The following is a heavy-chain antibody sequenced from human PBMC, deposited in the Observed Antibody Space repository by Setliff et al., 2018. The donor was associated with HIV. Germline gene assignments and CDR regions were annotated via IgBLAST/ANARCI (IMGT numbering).Heavy chain of an antibody. D-gene: IGHD2-15*01. Sequence: PGGSLRLSCAASGFTFSSYGMHWVRQAPGKGLEWVAFIRYDGSIKYYADSVKGRFTISRDNSKNSLFLQMNSLRTEDTAVYYCARSGGDCSGISCYSLWFDPWGHGTLVTVSS. CDR1: GFTFSSYG. V-gene: IGHV3-30*02. CDR3: ARSGGDCSGISCYSLWFDP. CDR2: IRYDGSIK. J-gene: IGHJ5*02.